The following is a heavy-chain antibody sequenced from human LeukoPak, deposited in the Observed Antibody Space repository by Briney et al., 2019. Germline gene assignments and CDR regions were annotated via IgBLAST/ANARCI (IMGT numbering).Heavy chain of an antibody. CDR1: GFTFSSYS. J-gene: IGHJ6*04. CDR3: AELGITMIGGV. Sequence: GGSLRLSCAASGFTFSSYSMNWVRQAPGKGLEWVSSISSSSSYIYYADSLKGRFTISRDNAKNSLYLQMNSLRAEDTAVYYCAELGITMIGGVWGKGTTVTISS. D-gene: IGHD3-10*02. CDR2: ISSSSSYI. V-gene: IGHV3-21*01.